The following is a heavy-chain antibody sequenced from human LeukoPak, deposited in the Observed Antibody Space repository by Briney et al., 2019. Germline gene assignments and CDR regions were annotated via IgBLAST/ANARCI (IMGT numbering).Heavy chain of an antibody. CDR3: ARGVTLTTRPEIWAGDY. D-gene: IGHD6-6*01. Sequence: ASVKVSSKASGYTFTSYYVHWVRQAPGQGLEWVGIINPSGGSRTYAQKFQGRVTMTRDTSTSTVYMELSSLRSEDTAVYYCARGVTLTTRPEIWAGDYWGQGTLVTVPS. CDR2: INPSGGSR. CDR1: GYTFTSYY. V-gene: IGHV1-46*01. J-gene: IGHJ4*02.